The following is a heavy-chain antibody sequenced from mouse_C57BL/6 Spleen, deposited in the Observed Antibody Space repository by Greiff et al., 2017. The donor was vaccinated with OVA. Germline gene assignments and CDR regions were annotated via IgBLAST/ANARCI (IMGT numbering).Heavy chain of an antibody. CDR3: ARAGDWYFDV. CDR1: GYSITSGYD. V-gene: IGHV3-1*01. J-gene: IGHJ1*03. CDR2: ISYSGST. Sequence: EVQRVESGPGMVKPSQSLSLTCTVTGYSITSGYDWHWIRHFPGNKLEWMGYISYSGSTNYNPSLKSRISITHDTSKNHFFLKLNSVTTEDTATYYCARAGDWYFDVWGTGTTVTVSS.